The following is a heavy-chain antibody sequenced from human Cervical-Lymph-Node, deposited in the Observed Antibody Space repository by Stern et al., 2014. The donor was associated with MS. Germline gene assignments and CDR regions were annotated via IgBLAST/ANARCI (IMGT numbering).Heavy chain of an antibody. J-gene: IGHJ4*02. Sequence: VQLVESGAEVKKPGASVKVSCKASGYTFTAYYIHWVRQAPGQGLERMGWLNPNTDGTNYAQKFQGRVTMTRDTSIRTAFMELSSLTSDDTAVYYCARFLRWTTGDFDYWGQGTLVTVSS. CDR2: LNPNTDGT. D-gene: IGHD4-17*01. V-gene: IGHV1-2*02. CDR1: GYTFTAYY. CDR3: ARFLRWTTGDFDY.